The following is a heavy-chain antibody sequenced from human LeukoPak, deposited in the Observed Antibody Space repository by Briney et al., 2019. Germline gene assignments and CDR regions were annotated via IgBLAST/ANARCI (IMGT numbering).Heavy chain of an antibody. Sequence: SETLSLTCTVSGGSVSSGSYYWSWIRQPPGKGLEWTGYIYYSGSTNYNPSLKSRVTISVDTSKNQFSLKLSSVTAADTAVYYCARTELGDGSGSYYNDAFNIWGQGTMVTVSS. CDR1: GGSVSSGSYY. CDR2: IYYSGST. CDR3: ARTELGDGSGSYYNDAFNI. D-gene: IGHD3-10*01. V-gene: IGHV4-61*01. J-gene: IGHJ3*02.